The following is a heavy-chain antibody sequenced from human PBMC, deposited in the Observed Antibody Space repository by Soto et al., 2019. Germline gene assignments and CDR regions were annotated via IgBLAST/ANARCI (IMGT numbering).Heavy chain of an antibody. CDR3: AKDPSYYYDSSGPHPFDY. D-gene: IGHD3-22*01. CDR1: GFTFSSYA. V-gene: IGHV3-23*01. J-gene: IGHJ4*02. CDR2: ISGSGGST. Sequence: GGSLRLSCAASGFTFSSYAMSWVRQAPGKGLEWVSAISGSGGSTYYADSVKGRFTISRDNSKNTLYLQMNSLRAEDTAVYYCAKDPSYYYDSSGPHPFDYWGQGTLVTVS.